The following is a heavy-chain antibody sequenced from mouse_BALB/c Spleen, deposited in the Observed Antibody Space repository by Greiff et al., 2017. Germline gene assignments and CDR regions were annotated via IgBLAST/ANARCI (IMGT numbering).Heavy chain of an antibody. CDR1: GFSLTSYG. CDR2: IWSGGST. Sequence: QVQLKESGPGLVQPSQSLSITCTVSGFSLTSYGVHWVRQSPGKGLEWLGVIWSGGSTDYNAAFISRLSISKDNSKSQVFFKMNSLQANDTAIYYCARKRGYRSAWFAYWGQGTLVTVSA. CDR3: ARKRGYRSAWFAY. J-gene: IGHJ3*01. V-gene: IGHV2-2*02. D-gene: IGHD2-14*01.